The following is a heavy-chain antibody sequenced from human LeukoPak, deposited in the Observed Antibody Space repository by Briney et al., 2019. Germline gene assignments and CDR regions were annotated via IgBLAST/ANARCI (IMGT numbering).Heavy chain of an antibody. CDR1: GYTFTSYG. V-gene: IGHV1-2*02. CDR3: AREAVAAGGNFDY. Sequence: GASVKVSCKASGYTFTSYGISWVRQAPGQGLEWMGWINPNSGGTNYAQKFQGRVTMTRDTSISTAYMELSRLRSDDTAVYYCAREAVAAGGNFDYWGQGTLVTVSS. CDR2: INPNSGGT. D-gene: IGHD6-19*01. J-gene: IGHJ4*02.